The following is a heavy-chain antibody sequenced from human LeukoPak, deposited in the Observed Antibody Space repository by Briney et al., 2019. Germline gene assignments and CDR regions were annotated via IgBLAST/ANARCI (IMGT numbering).Heavy chain of an antibody. D-gene: IGHD4-17*01. CDR2: IKQDGSEK. J-gene: IGHJ4*02. V-gene: IGHV3-7*01. Sequence: GGPLRLSCAASGFTFSSYWMSWVRQAPGKGLEWVANIKQDGSEKYYVDSVKGRFTISRDNAKNSLYLQMNSLRAEDTAVYYCARPHRPTTVTTFNYWGQGTLVTVSS. CDR3: ARPHRPTTVTTFNY. CDR1: GFTFSSYW.